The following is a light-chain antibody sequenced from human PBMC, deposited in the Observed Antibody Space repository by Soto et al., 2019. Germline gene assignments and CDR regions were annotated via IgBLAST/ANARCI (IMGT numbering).Light chain of an antibody. CDR3: QQSYSPPPIT. V-gene: IGKV1-12*01. CDR2: DAS. Sequence: DIQLTQSPSSVSASVGDRVTITCRASQGISSWLAWYQQKLGKAPNLLIYDASTLQSGVPSRFSGSGSGTDFTLTISSLQPEDFATYYCQQSYSPPPITFGQGTRLEIK. CDR1: QGISSW. J-gene: IGKJ5*01.